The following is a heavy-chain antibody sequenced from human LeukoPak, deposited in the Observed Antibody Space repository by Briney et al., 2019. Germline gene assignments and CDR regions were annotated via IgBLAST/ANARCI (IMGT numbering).Heavy chain of an antibody. J-gene: IGHJ4*02. Sequence: SETLSLTCAVSGGSISSGGYSWSWIRQPPGKGLEWIGYIYHSGSTYYNPSLKSRVTISVDTSKNQFSLKLSSVTAADTAVYYCARGHPTIAAAGRQYYFDYWGQGTLVTVSS. CDR3: ARGHPTIAAAGRQYYFDY. V-gene: IGHV4-30-2*01. CDR2: IYHSGST. CDR1: GGSISSGGYS. D-gene: IGHD6-13*01.